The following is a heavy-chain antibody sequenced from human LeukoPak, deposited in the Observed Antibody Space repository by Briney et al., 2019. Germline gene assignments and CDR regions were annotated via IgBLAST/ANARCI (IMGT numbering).Heavy chain of an antibody. Sequence: ASVKVSCKASGYAFTSYGISWVRQAPGQGLEWMGWISAYNGNTNYAQKFQGRVTITADKSTSTAYMELRSLRSEDTAVYYCATSETITADDSSGYYNYWGQGTLVTVSS. D-gene: IGHD3-22*01. J-gene: IGHJ4*02. CDR2: ISAYNGNT. V-gene: IGHV1-18*01. CDR1: GYAFTSYG. CDR3: ATSETITADDSSGYYNY.